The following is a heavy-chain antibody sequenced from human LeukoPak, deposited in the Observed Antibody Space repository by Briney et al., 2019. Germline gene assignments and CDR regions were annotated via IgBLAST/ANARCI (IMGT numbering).Heavy chain of an antibody. J-gene: IGHJ4*02. CDR3: AVDYDIFTGYYTDPVPFDY. D-gene: IGHD3-9*01. CDR1: GFTFSSYS. CDR2: ISSSSSYI. Sequence: GGSLRLSCAASGFTFSSYSMNWVRQAPGKGLEWVSSISSSSSYIYHADSVKGRFTISRANAKNSLYLQMNSLNAEDTAVYYCAVDYDIFTGYYTDPVPFDYWGQGTLVTVTS. V-gene: IGHV3-21*01.